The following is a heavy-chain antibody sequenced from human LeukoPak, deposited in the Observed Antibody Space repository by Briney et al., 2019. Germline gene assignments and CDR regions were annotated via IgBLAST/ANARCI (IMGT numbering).Heavy chain of an antibody. D-gene: IGHD1-26*01. J-gene: IGHJ6*04. CDR2: IYYSGST. Sequence: SETLSLTCTVSGGSISSYYWSWIRQPPGKGLEWIGYIYYSGSTNYNPSLKSRVTISVDTSKNQFSLKLSSVTAADTAVYYCARDRGLVGATDVWGKGTTVTVSS. CDR3: ARDRGLVGATDV. CDR1: GGSISSYY. V-gene: IGHV4-59*01.